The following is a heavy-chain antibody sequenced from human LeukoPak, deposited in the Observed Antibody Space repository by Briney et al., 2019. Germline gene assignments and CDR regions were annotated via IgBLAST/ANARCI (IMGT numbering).Heavy chain of an antibody. Sequence: PGGSLRLSCAASGFTFDDYGVSWVRQAPGKGLEWVSGINWNGGSTGYADSVKGRFTISRDNAKNSLYLQMNSLRAEDTALYYCARDSDHGDSPRRFDYWGQGTLVTVSS. D-gene: IGHD4-17*01. CDR1: GFTFDDYG. CDR2: INWNGGST. J-gene: IGHJ4*02. V-gene: IGHV3-20*04. CDR3: ARDSDHGDSPRRFDY.